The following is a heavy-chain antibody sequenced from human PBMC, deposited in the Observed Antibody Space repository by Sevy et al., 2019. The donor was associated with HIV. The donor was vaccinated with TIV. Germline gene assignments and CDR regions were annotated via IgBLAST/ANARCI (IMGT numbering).Heavy chain of an antibody. D-gene: IGHD5-12*01. J-gene: IGHJ4*02. CDR3: ARGHSGYGPVGY. Sequence: SETLSLTCTVSGGSISSGSYYWSWIQQPAGKGLEWIGRIYTSGSTNYNPSLKSRVTISVDTSKNQFSLKLSSVTAADTAVYYCARGHSGYGPVGYWGQRTLVTVSS. CDR2: IYTSGST. V-gene: IGHV4-61*02. CDR1: GGSISSGSYY.